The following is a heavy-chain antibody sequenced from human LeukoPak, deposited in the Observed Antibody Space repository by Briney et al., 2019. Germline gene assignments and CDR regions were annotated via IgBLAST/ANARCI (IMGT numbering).Heavy chain of an antibody. CDR3: ARAKSGSAGGFDY. CDR1: GASISTNTYY. J-gene: IGHJ4*02. CDR2: LSYSGFT. V-gene: IGHV4-39*01. D-gene: IGHD3-10*01. Sequence: ETLSLTCAVSGASISTNTYYWGWIRQPPGKGLEWIGSLSYSGFTYYNPSLKSRVTMSGDTSKNQFSLMLSSVTAADTAMYYCARAKSGSAGGFDYWGQGTLVAVSS.